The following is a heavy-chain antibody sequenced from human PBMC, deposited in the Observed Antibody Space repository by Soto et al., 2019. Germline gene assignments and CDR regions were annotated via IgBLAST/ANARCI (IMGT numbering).Heavy chain of an antibody. J-gene: IGHJ4*02. V-gene: IGHV4-39*07. D-gene: IGHD1-7*01. Sequence: PSETLSLTCTVSGGSISSSSYYWGWIRQPPGKGLEWIGCIYYSGSTYYNPSLKSRVTISVDTSKNQFSLKLSSVTAADTAVYYCASKTYNWNYPFDYWGQGTLVTVSS. CDR1: GGSISSSSYY. CDR3: ASKTYNWNYPFDY. CDR2: IYYSGST.